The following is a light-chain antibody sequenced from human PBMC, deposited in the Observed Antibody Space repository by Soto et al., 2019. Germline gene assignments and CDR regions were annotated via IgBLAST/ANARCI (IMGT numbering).Light chain of an antibody. CDR1: QSVSTN. CDR2: FAS. CDR3: QQYDKWPRT. Sequence: EIVLTQSPGTLSLSPWERATLSCRASQSVSTNLAWYQQKPGQPPRLLIYFASTRATAVPARFTAGGSGTEFTLTISSLQSDDLAVYYCQQYDKWPRTFGQGTKV. J-gene: IGKJ1*01. V-gene: IGKV3-15*01.